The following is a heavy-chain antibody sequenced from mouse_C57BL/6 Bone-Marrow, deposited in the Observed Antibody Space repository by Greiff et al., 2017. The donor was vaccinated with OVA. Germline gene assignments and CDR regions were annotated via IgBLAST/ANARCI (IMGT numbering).Heavy chain of an antibody. CDR1: GYTFTDYY. D-gene: IGHD2-4*01. Sequence: QVQLQQSGAELVRPGASVKLSCKASGYTFTDYYINWVKQRPGQGLEWIARIYPGSGNTYYNEKFKGKATLTAEKSSSTAYMQLSSLTSEDSAVYFCARWGNDDYDEGYYYAMDYGGQGTSVTVSS. J-gene: IGHJ4*01. CDR2: IYPGSGNT. V-gene: IGHV1-76*01. CDR3: ARWGNDDYDEGYYYAMDY.